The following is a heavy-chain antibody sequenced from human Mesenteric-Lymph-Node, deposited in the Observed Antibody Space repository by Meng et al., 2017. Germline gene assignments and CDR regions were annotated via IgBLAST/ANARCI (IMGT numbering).Heavy chain of an antibody. V-gene: IGHV1-69*06. CDR3: ARVRITMVRGVITCGAFDI. J-gene: IGHJ3*02. D-gene: IGHD3-10*01. CDR2: IIPIFGTA. CDR1: GGTFSSYA. Sequence: SVKVSCKASGGTFSSYAISWVRQAPGQGLEWMGGIIPIFGTANYAQKFQGRVTITADKSTSTAYMELSSLRSEDTAVYYCARVRITMVRGVITCGAFDIWGQGTMVTVSS.